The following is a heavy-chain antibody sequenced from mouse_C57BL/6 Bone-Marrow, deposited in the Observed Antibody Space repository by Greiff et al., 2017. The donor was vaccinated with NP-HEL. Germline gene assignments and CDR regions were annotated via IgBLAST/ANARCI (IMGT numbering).Heavy chain of an antibody. CDR2: ITHSRDT. Sequence: KLQESGPGLVKPSQSLFLPCSISGFPFTGGYFCFWIRPPPGKLLEWMDYITHSRDTFYNPSLQSPISITRETSKNQFFLQLNSVTTEDTAMDYCADAPYNDYAFAYWGQGTLVTVSA. CDR1: GFPFTGGYF. V-gene: IGHV12-3*01. CDR3: ADAPYNDYAFAY. D-gene: IGHD2-4*01. J-gene: IGHJ3*01.